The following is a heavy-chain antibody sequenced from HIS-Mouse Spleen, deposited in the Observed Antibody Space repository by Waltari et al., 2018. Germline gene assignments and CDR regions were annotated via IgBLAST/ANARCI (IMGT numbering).Heavy chain of an antibody. J-gene: IGHJ6*02. CDR3: AKDLWGSASYYYYYGMDV. CDR1: GFTFSSYA. D-gene: IGHD1-26*01. CDR2: ISGSGGRP. Sequence: EVQLLESGGGLVQPGGSLRLSCAASGFTFSSYAMSWVRQAPGKGLEWVSAISGSGGRPYYAESVKGRFTISRDNSKNTMYMQMNSLRAEDTAVYYCAKDLWGSASYYYYYGMDVWGQGTTVTVSS. V-gene: IGHV3-23*01.